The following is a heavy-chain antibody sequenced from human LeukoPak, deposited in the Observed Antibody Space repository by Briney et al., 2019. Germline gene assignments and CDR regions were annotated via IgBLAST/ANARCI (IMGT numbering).Heavy chain of an antibody. Sequence: SETLSLTCTVSGGSISSGGYYWRWIRQHPGKGREWIGYIYYSGSTYYNPSLKSRVTISVDISKNQFSLKLSSVTAADTAVYYCANSGYDRVKFDNWGQGTLVTVSS. D-gene: IGHD5-12*01. J-gene: IGHJ4*02. V-gene: IGHV4-31*03. CDR2: IYYSGST. CDR1: GGSISSGGYY. CDR3: ANSGYDRVKFDN.